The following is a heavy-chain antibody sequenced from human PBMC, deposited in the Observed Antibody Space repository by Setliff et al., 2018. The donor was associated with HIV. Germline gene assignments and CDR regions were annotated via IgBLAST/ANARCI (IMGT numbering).Heavy chain of an antibody. J-gene: IGHJ5*02. Sequence: SETLSLTCAVYGGSFSGYYWSWIRQPPGKGLEWIGEINHSGSTNYNPSLKSRVTISIDTSKNQFSLKLSSVTAADTAVYYCARVGDYGSGGWFDPWGQGTLVTVSS. V-gene: IGHV4-34*01. D-gene: IGHD3-10*01. CDR1: GGSFSGYY. CDR2: INHSGST. CDR3: ARVGDYGSGGWFDP.